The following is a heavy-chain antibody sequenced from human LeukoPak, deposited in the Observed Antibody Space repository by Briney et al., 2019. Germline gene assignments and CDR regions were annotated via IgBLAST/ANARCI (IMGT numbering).Heavy chain of an antibody. V-gene: IGHV3-48*03. Sequence: PGGSLRLSCEVSGFTFSSYEMNWVRQAPGKGLEWVSYISSSGSTIYYADSVKGRFTISRDNAKNSLYLQMNSLRAEDTAVYYCAQLGAAMVINWGQGTLVTVSS. CDR1: GFTFSSYE. CDR3: AQLGAAMVIN. D-gene: IGHD5-18*01. CDR2: ISSSGSTI. J-gene: IGHJ4*02.